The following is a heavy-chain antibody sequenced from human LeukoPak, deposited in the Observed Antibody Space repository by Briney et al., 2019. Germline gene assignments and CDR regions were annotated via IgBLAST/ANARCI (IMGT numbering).Heavy chain of an antibody. CDR3: AKVNAVIISRASFYFDY. D-gene: IGHD3-3*01. Sequence: PGGSLRLSCAASGFTFSSYAMSWVRQAPGKGLEWVSAISGSGGSTYYADSVKGRFTISRDNSKNTLYLQMNSLRAEDTAVYYCAKVNAVIISRASFYFDYWGQGTLVTVSS. V-gene: IGHV3-23*01. CDR1: GFTFSSYA. CDR2: ISGSGGST. J-gene: IGHJ4*02.